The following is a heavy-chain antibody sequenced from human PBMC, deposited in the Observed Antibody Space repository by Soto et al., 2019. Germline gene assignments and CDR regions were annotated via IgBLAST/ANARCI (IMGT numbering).Heavy chain of an antibody. CDR2: IIPIFGTA. D-gene: IGHD1-20*01. CDR1: GGTFSSYA. CDR3: ARTLFNWNDVGGVRPAQYYFDY. V-gene: IGHV1-69*01. J-gene: IGHJ4*02. Sequence: QVQLVQSGAEVKKPGSSVKVSCKASGGTFSSYAISWVRQAPGQGLEWMGGIIPIFGTANYAQKFQGRVTITADESTSTAYMELSSLRSEDTAVYYCARTLFNWNDVGGVRPAQYYFDYWGQGTLVTVSS.